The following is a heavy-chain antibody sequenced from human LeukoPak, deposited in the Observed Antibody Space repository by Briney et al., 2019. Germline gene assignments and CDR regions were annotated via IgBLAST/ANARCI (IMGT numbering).Heavy chain of an antibody. CDR3: ASSHQAPYDFWSGCFDY. CDR2: IIPIFGTA. J-gene: IGHJ4*02. Sequence: PGGSLRLSCAASGFTFSSYAISWVRQAPGQGLEWMGGIIPIFGTANYAQKFQGRVTITTDESTSTAYTELSSLRSEDTAVYYCASSHQAPYDFWSGCFDYWGQGTLVTVSS. CDR1: GFTFSSYA. V-gene: IGHV1-69*05. D-gene: IGHD3-3*01.